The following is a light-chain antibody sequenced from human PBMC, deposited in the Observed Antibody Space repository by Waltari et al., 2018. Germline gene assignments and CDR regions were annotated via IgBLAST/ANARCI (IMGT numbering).Light chain of an antibody. CDR1: HSVLYSSNNKNY. CDR2: WAS. CDR3: QQYSNTPYT. V-gene: IGKV4-1*01. J-gene: IGKJ2*01. Sequence: DIVMTQSPDSMAVSLGERATINCKSSHSVLYSSNNKNYLAWYQPKPRQPPKLLIYWASTRESGVAALFSGGASGIDCTLVINSLQAEDVAVYDCQQYSNTPYTFGQGTKLEIK.